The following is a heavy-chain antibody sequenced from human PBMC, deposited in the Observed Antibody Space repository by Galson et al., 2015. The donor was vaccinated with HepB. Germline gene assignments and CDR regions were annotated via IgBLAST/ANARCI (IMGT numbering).Heavy chain of an antibody. Sequence: SETLSLTCAVYGGSFSGYYWSWIRQPAGKGLEWIGRNYTSGSTNYNPSLKSRVTMSVDTSENQFSLKLSSVTAADTAVYYCARDGITQQLVQGWFDPWGQGTLVTVSS. J-gene: IGHJ5*02. V-gene: IGHV4-59*10. CDR2: NYTSGST. CDR1: GGSFSGYY. CDR3: ARDGITQQLVQGWFDP. D-gene: IGHD6-13*01.